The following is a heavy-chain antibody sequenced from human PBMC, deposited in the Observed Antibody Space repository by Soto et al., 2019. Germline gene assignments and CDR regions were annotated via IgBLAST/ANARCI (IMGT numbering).Heavy chain of an antibody. CDR1: GFTFSSYG. Sequence: PGGSLRLSCAASGFTFSSYGMHWVRPAPGKGLEWVALISYDGSNKYYVDSVKGRFTISRDNSKNTLFLQMNSLRAGDTAVYYCAKDRLRGGFLTTATTNGMDVWGQGTTVTVSS. J-gene: IGHJ6*02. D-gene: IGHD1-26*01. CDR3: AKDRLRGGFLTTATTNGMDV. V-gene: IGHV3-30*18. CDR2: ISYDGSNK.